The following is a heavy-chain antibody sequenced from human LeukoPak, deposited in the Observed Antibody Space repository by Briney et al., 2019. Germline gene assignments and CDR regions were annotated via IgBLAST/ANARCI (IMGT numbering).Heavy chain of an antibody. J-gene: IGHJ4*02. CDR1: GFTLCSYA. CDR3: ARDLSGSYCVDY. Sequence: PGGSLRLSCAASGFTLCSYAVHSGRQAPGHGLGCVGVISYDGSDKYYADSVKGPFTNSRDNSMNTLYLHMDTLRADDTAVYYCARDLSGSYCVDYWGQGNLVTVSS. CDR2: ISYDGSDK. D-gene: IGHD1-26*01. V-gene: IGHV3-30-3*01.